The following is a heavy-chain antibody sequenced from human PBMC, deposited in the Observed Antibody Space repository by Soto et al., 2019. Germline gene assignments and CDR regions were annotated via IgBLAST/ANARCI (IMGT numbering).Heavy chain of an antibody. CDR1: GFTFSIYA. CDR2: TGATGRTT. CDR3: ATVHNTSRSFDY. D-gene: IGHD1-20*01. J-gene: IGHJ4*02. V-gene: IGHV3-23*01. Sequence: GGSLRLSCSASGFTFSIYAMTWVRQAPGKGLEWVSTTGATGRTTYYADSVKGRFTVSRDNSKNTLDLQMSSLRAEDTAVYYCATVHNTSRSFDYWGQGTLVTVSS.